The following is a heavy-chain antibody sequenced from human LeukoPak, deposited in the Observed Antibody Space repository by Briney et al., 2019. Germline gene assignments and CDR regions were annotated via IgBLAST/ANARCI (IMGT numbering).Heavy chain of an antibody. CDR1: GGSVSSGSYY. V-gene: IGHV4-61*01. CDR3: ARDDGGPNDAFDI. CDR2: IYYSGST. D-gene: IGHD4-23*01. J-gene: IGHJ3*02. Sequence: SETLSLTCTVSGGSVSSGSYYWSWIRQPPGKGLEWIGYIYYSGSTNYNPSLKSRVTISVDTSKNQFSLKLSSVTTADTAVYYCARDDGGPNDAFDIWGQGTMVTVSS.